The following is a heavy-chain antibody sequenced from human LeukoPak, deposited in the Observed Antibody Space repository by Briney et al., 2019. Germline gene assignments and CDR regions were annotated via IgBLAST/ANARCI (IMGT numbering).Heavy chain of an antibody. CDR2: VYTSGST. CDR3: ARGRYVTTRGGAAAGFLDY. V-gene: IGHV4-61*02. Sequence: SQTLSLTCTVSGGSISCDNYSWSWIRHPAGKGLEWIGRVYTSGSTNYNPSLKSRVTISVDTSQNQFSLRLSSVTAADTAVYYCARGRYVTTRGGAAAGFLDYWGQGTLVTVST. J-gene: IGHJ4*02. CDR1: GGSISCDNYS. D-gene: IGHD6-13*01.